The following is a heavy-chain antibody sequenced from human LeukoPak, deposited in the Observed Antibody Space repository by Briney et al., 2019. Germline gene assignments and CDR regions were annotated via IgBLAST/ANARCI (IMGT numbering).Heavy chain of an antibody. J-gene: IGHJ4*02. V-gene: IGHV4-34*01. Sequence: SSETLSLTCAVYGGSFSGFYWSWIRQPPGKGLEWIGEINHSGSTNYNPSLKSRVTISVDTSKNQFSLKLSSVTAADTAVYYCARHPGYSYGKGPFDYWGQGTLVTVSS. CDR1: GGSFSGFY. CDR2: INHSGST. CDR3: ARHPGYSYGKGPFDY. D-gene: IGHD5-18*01.